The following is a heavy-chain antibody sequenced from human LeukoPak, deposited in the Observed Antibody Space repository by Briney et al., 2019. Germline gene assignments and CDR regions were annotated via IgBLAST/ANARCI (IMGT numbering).Heavy chain of an antibody. D-gene: IGHD5-18*01. V-gene: IGHV3-21*01. CDR1: GFTFSSYS. Sequence: PGGSLRLSCAASGFTFSSYSMNWVRQAPGKGLEWVSFISSSSSYIYYADSVKGRFTISRDNAKNSLYLQMNSLRAEDTAVYYCARARYSYGSNWFDPWGQGTLVTVSS. J-gene: IGHJ5*02. CDR2: ISSSSSYI. CDR3: ARARYSYGSNWFDP.